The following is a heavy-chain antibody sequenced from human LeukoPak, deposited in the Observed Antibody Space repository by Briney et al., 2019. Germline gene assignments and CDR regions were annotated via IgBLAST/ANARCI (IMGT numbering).Heavy chain of an antibody. V-gene: IGHV3-53*01. D-gene: IGHD5-18*01. J-gene: IGHJ4*02. CDR2: VSSEGNT. CDR3: ARKVGYGYALDY. Sequence: GGSLRLSCAASGLTVSTNSMTWVRQAPGMGLEWVSVVSSEGNTFYADSVKGRFTTSTDNSKNTLYLQTNSLRAEDTAVYYCARKVGYGYALDYWGRGTLVTVSS. CDR1: GLTVSTNS.